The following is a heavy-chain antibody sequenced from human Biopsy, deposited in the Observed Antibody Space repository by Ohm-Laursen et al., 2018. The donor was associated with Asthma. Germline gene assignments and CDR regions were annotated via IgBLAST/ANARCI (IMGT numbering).Heavy chain of an antibody. Sequence: SVKVSCKASGYTFISYAIHWVRQAPGQRLEWMGWINAGNGNTKYSQKFQGRVTITRDTSASTAYMELSSLRSEDTAVYYCARTYYDFLTGQVIDAFAIWGQGTLVTVSS. V-gene: IGHV1-3*01. J-gene: IGHJ4*02. D-gene: IGHD3-9*01. CDR3: ARTYYDFLTGQVIDAFAI. CDR1: GYTFISYA. CDR2: INAGNGNT.